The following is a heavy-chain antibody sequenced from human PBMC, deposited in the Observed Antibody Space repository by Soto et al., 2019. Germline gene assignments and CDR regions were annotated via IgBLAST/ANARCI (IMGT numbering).Heavy chain of an antibody. Sequence: PGGSMRLSCAASGFPFGETAMSWDRQAPGKGLEWVSGISDSGATTYYADSVRGRFTISRDNSKNTLYLQMKYLRAEHAASYDCAEEGTSRRSCDYCGQGARVTASS. V-gene: IGHV3-23*01. D-gene: IGHD6-13*01. J-gene: IGHJ4*02. CDR1: GFPFGETA. CDR2: ISDSGATT. CDR3: AEEGTSRRSCDY.